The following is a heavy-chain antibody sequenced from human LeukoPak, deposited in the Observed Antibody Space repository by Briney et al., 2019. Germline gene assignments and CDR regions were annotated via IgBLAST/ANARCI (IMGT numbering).Heavy chain of an antibody. V-gene: IGHV3-48*03. CDR1: GFTFSSYE. J-gene: IGHJ6*03. CDR3: AREPRLGYCSSTSCYYYYYYMDV. Sequence: GGSLRLSCAASGFTFSSYEMNWVRQAPGKGLEWVSYISSSGSTIYHADSVKGRFTISRDNAKNSLYLQMNSLRAEDTAVYYCAREPRLGYCSSTSCYYYYYYMDVWGKGTTVTISS. CDR2: ISSSGSTI. D-gene: IGHD2-2*01.